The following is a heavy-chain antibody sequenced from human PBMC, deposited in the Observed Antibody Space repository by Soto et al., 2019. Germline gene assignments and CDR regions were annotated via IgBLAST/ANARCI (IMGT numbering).Heavy chain of an antibody. Sequence: QVQVVQSGDEVKKPGASVKVSCKASGYTFTNYGFSWVRQAPGQGLERMGWISGYNGNTKYAEKFQGRVTMTTDTSTSTAHMELRSLRSDDTAVYYCAREGQAPYYYYGRDVWGQGTAVTVSS. V-gene: IGHV1-18*01. CDR3: AREGQAPYYYYGRDV. CDR2: ISGYNGNT. J-gene: IGHJ6*02. CDR1: GYTFTNYG.